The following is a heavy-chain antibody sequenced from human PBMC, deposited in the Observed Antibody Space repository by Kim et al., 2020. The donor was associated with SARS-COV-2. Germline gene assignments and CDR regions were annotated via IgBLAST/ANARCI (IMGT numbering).Heavy chain of an antibody. J-gene: IGHJ5*02. CDR2: IIPIFGTA. CDR3: ARVGGDIVVVVAATPFDP. V-gene: IGHV1-69*13. D-gene: IGHD2-15*01. Sequence: SVKVSCKASGGTFSSYAISWVRQAPGQGLEWMGGIIPIFGTANYAQKFQGRVTITADESTSTAYMELSSLRSEDTAVYYCARVGGDIVVVVAATPFDPWGQGTLVTVSS. CDR1: GGTFSSYA.